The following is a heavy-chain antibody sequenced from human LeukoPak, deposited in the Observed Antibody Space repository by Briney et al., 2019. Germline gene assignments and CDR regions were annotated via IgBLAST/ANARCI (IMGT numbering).Heavy chain of an antibody. Sequence: GGPLRLSCAASGFTFSSYAMSWVRQAPGKGLEWVSAISGSGGSTYYADSVKGRFTISRDNSKNTLYLQMNSLRAEDTAVYYCAKIGSSSWYLTEYFDYWGQGTLVTVSS. CDR1: GFTFSSYA. V-gene: IGHV3-23*01. D-gene: IGHD6-13*01. CDR3: AKIGSSSWYLTEYFDY. J-gene: IGHJ4*02. CDR2: ISGSGGST.